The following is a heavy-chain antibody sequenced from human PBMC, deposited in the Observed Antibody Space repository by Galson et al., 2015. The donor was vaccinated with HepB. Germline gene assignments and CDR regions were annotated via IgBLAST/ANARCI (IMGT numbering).Heavy chain of an antibody. CDR1: GYTFTSNG. CDR3: ARDHRWYFDY. V-gene: IGHV1-18*04. D-gene: IGHD2-15*01. J-gene: IGHJ4*02. CDR2: ISTYGGNT. Sequence: SVKVSCKASGYTFTSNGISWVRQTPGQGLEWLGWISTYGGNTNDAQKFQGRITLTRDTSTSIAYVELRSLRSDDTAVYYCARDHRWYFDYWGQGSLVTVSS.